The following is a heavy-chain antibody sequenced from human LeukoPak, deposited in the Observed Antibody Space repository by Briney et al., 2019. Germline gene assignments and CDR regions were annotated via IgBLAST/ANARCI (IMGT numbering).Heavy chain of an antibody. J-gene: IGHJ6*03. CDR1: GGSISSFY. CDR2: IYTSGST. Sequence: LGTLSLTPTVSGGSISSFYLGWVPQPPGEGLGWVWRIYTSGSTNYNPSLKSRVTMSVDTSKNQFSLKLSSVTAADTAVCYCARGGYYGSGPYYMDVWGKGTTVTVSS. D-gene: IGHD3-10*01. V-gene: IGHV4-4*07. CDR3: ARGGYYGSGPYYMDV.